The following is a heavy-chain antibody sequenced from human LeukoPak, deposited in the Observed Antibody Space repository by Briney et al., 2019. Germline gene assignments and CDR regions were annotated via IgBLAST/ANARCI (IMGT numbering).Heavy chain of an antibody. V-gene: IGHV3-23*01. D-gene: IGHD1-14*01. Sequence: GRSLRLSCAASGFTFSSYAMSWVRQAPGKGLEWVSAIGGSGGSTYYADSVKGRFTISRDNSKNTLFLQMNSLRAEDTAIYYCAKITGRSFDYWGQGTLVTVSS. CDR3: AKITGRSFDY. J-gene: IGHJ4*02. CDR1: GFTFSSYA. CDR2: IGGSGGST.